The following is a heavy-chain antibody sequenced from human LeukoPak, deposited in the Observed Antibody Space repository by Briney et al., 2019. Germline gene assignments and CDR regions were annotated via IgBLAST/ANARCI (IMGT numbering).Heavy chain of an antibody. CDR1: GYTLTSYD. CDR3: ARGRGVARKYNWFDP. D-gene: IGHD2-15*01. Sequence: GASVKVSCKASGYTLTSYDINWVRQATGQGLEWMGWMNPNSGNTGYAQKFQGRVTMTRNTSISTAYMELSSLRSEDTAVYYCARGRGVARKYNWFDPWGRGTLVTVSS. V-gene: IGHV1-8*01. J-gene: IGHJ5*02. CDR2: MNPNSGNT.